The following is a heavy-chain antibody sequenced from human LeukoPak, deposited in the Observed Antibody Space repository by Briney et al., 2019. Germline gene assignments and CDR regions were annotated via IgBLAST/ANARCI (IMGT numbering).Heavy chain of an antibody. CDR3: AKVALFSGYYPPFDY. CDR1: GFTFSNYG. D-gene: IGHD3-22*01. CDR2: ISHDGSNE. Sequence: GRSLRLSCTASGFTFSNYGMHWVRQAPGKGLEWVAVISHDGSNEYYADSVKGRFTISRDNSKNTLFLQMNSLRPEDTAVYHCAKVALFSGYYPPFDYWGQGTLVTVSS. V-gene: IGHV3-30*18. J-gene: IGHJ4*02.